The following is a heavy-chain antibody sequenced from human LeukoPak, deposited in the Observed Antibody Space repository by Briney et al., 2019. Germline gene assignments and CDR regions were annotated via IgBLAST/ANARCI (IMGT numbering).Heavy chain of an antibody. J-gene: IGHJ3*02. CDR2: INHSGST. Sequence: SETLSLTCAVYGGSFSGYYWSWIRQPPGKGLEWIGEINHSGSTNYNPSLKSRVTISVDTSKNQFSLKLSSVTAADTAVYYCARADLTYRAFDIWGQGTMVTVSS. CDR3: ARADLTYRAFDI. V-gene: IGHV4-34*01. CDR1: GGSFSGYY. D-gene: IGHD3-9*01.